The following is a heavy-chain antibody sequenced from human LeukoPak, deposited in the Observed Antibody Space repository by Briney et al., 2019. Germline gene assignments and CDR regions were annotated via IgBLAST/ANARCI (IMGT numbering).Heavy chain of an antibody. CDR3: ARAGAAAGTGNWFDP. J-gene: IGHJ5*02. V-gene: IGHV3-74*01. CDR1: GFTFSSYW. CDR2: INSDGSST. Sequence: GGSLRLSCAASGFTFSSYWMHWVRQAPGKGLVWVSRINSDGSSTSYADSVKGRFTISRDNAKNTLYLQMNSLRAEDTAVYYCARAGAAAGTGNWFDPWGQGTLVTVSS. D-gene: IGHD6-13*01.